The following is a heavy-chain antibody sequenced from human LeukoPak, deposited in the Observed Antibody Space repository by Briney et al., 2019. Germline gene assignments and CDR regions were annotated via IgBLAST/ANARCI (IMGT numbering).Heavy chain of an antibody. CDR3: AKGSAVADIYFDY. Sequence: GGSLRLSCAASGFTFRSFAMSWVRQAPGKGLEWVSSINGNDYRTFYADSVKGRFTISRDNSKNTLYLQINSLRAEDTAVYFCAKGSAVADIYFDYWGQGTLVTVSS. CDR2: INGNDYRT. V-gene: IGHV3-23*01. J-gene: IGHJ4*02. CDR1: GFTFRSFA. D-gene: IGHD6-19*01.